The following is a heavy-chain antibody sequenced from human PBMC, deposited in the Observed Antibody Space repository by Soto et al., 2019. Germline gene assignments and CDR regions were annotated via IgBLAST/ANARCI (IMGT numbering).Heavy chain of an antibody. D-gene: IGHD3-10*01. V-gene: IGHV3-21*02. CDR1: GFTFSSYS. CDR3: ARDYYGSGRFDY. CDR2: ISGSSSSI. J-gene: IGHJ4*02. Sequence: EVQLVESGGGLVKPGGSLRLSCVASGFTFSSYSMNWVRQAPGKGLERVSYISGSSSSIYYADSVKGRFTISRDTAKNSMYLQMNSLRAEDTAGYYCARDYYGSGRFDYWGQGTLVTVSS.